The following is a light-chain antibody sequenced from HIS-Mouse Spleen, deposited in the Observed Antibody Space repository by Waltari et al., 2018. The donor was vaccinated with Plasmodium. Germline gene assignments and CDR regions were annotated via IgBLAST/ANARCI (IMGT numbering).Light chain of an antibody. V-gene: IGKV1D-8*02. CDR3: QQYYSFPRT. Sequence: AIWMTQSPSLLSASTGDRVTISCRMSQGIRSYLAWYQQKPGKAPELLIYAASTLQIGVPSRFSGSGSGTDFTLTISCLQSEDFATYYCQQYYSFPRTFGQGTKVEIK. J-gene: IGKJ1*01. CDR1: QGIRSY. CDR2: AAS.